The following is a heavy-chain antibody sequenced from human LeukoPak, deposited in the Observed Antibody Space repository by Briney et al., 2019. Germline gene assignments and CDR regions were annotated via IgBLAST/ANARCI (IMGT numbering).Heavy chain of an antibody. CDR2: ISNSGGRT. CDR1: GFTFSSYA. D-gene: IGHD5-12*01. Sequence: GRSLRLSCAASGFTFSSYAMSWVRQAPGKGLEWVSSISNSGGRTFYTDSVKGRFTISRDNSKITLYLQMNSLRAEDTAVYYCAKSYNGYESKPDYWGQGTLVTVSS. V-gene: IGHV3-23*01. CDR3: AKSYNGYESKPDY. J-gene: IGHJ4*02.